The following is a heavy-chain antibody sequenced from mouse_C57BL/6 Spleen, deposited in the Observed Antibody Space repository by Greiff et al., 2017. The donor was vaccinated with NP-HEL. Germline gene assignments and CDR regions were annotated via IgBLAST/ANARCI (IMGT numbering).Heavy chain of an antibody. Sequence: VKLMESGPGLVQPSQSLSITCTASGFSLTSYGVHWVRQSPGKGLEWLGVIWSGGSTDDNAAVISRRGSCKDNSKGEVFFKMNSLQADDTAIYYCARKEVDSAWFAYWGQGTLVTVSA. J-gene: IGHJ3*01. CDR2: IWSGGST. CDR3: ARKEVDSAWFAY. V-gene: IGHV2-2*01. CDR1: GFSLTSYG. D-gene: IGHD2-4*01.